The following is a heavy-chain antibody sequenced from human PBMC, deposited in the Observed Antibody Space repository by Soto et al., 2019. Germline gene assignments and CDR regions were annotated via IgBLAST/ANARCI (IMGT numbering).Heavy chain of an antibody. J-gene: IGHJ4*02. V-gene: IGHV4-59*01. Sequence: QVQLRVSGPGLVKPSETLSLTCTVSADSISSYYFNWIRQPPGKGLEWIGYIYYSGSTTYNPSLRSRVTISVDTSKNQFSLKLSSVTAADTAVYYCARGTFGVPRDWGQGVLVTVSS. CDR2: IYYSGST. D-gene: IGHD3-10*01. CDR3: ARGTFGVPRD. CDR1: ADSISSYY.